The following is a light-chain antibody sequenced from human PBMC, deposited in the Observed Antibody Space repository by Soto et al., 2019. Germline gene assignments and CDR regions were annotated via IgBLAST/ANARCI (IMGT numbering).Light chain of an antibody. CDR1: QSLLHSNGYNY. CDR2: LGS. J-gene: IGKJ3*01. V-gene: IGKV2-28*01. Sequence: DLVMTQSPLSLPVTPGEPASISCRSSQSLLHSNGYNYLDWYLQKPGQSPQLLIYLGSNRASGVPDRFSGSGSGTDFSLKTSRVEAEDVGVYYCMQALQTPITFGPGTKVDIK. CDR3: MQALQTPIT.